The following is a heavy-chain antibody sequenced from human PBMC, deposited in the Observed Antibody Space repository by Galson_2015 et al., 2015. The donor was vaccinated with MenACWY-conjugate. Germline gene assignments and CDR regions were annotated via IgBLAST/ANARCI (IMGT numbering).Heavy chain of an antibody. D-gene: IGHD1-26*01. CDR2: ISPGDSNT. Sequence: QSGAEVIKPGESLSISCRGSGSSFPTYWIGWVRQLSGKGLVWMGLISPGDSNTRYSPAFQGQVTISADKSISTAYLQWNSLQASDTAMYYCARHPPGGRGMDVWGQGTTVTVSS. J-gene: IGHJ6*02. CDR3: ARHPPGGRGMDV. V-gene: IGHV5-51*01. CDR1: GSSFPTYW.